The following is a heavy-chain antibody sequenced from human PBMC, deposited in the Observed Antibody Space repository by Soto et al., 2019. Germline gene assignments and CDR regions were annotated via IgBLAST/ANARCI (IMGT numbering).Heavy chain of an antibody. CDR1: GFTFRSFV. V-gene: IGHV3-30*03. CDR3: ARWVTTGGLDF. D-gene: IGHD2-21*02. CDR2: TSYDGSNA. J-gene: IGHJ4*02. Sequence: QVQLVESGGGVVQPGTSLRLSCVGSGFTFRSFVIHWVRQAPGKGLEWVALTSYDGSNAYYCDSVKGRLTISRDNSKNTVDLQMDSLSVEYTALYYCARWVTTGGLDFWGQGTLVSVSS.